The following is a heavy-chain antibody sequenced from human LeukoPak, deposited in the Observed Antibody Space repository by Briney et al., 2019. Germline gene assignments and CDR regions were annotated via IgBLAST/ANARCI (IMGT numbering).Heavy chain of an antibody. V-gene: IGHV3-23*01. CDR1: GFTFSSYA. CDR3: AKGLIPGRLRFGVDV. J-gene: IGHJ6*02. Sequence: GGSLRLSCAAPGFTFSSYAMNWVRQAPGKGLEWVSGISESSGNTYYADSVKGRFTISRDNSKNTLYLQMNSLRAEDTAVYYCAKGLIPGRLRFGVDVWGQGTTVTVSS. D-gene: IGHD6-25*01. CDR2: ISESSGNT.